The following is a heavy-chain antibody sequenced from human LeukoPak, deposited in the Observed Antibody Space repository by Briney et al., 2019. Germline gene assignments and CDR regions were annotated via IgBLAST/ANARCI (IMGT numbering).Heavy chain of an antibody. V-gene: IGHV1-18*01. D-gene: IGHD3-10*01. CDR3: ARAWLGSVSYSAH. CDR1: GYTFTSYG. CDR2: ISGYNGNT. J-gene: IGHJ4*02. Sequence: GASVKVSCKASGYTFTSYGISWVRQAPGQGLEWMGWISGYNGNTNYAQKFQGRVTMTRNTSITTAYMELSSLRSEDTAVYYCARAWLGSVSYSAHWGQGTLVIVSS.